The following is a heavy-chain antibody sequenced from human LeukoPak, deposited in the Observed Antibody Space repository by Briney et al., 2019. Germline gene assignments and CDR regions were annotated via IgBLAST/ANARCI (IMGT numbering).Heavy chain of an antibody. Sequence: ASVKVSCKVSGYTLPELSIHWVRQSPGKGLEWMGGFEPEDAKTFYAQKFQGRITVTEDTSTNTGYMNLSSLRSEDTAIYYCATSRLGDSVSLDYWGQGSLVTVSS. CDR2: FEPEDAKT. CDR3: ATSRLGDSVSLDY. V-gene: IGHV1-24*01. CDR1: GYTLPELS. J-gene: IGHJ4*02. D-gene: IGHD1-26*01.